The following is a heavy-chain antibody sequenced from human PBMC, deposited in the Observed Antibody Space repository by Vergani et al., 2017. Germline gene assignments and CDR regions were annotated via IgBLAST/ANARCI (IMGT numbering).Heavy chain of an antibody. J-gene: IGHJ4*02. CDR2: IYPADSDT. CDR3: ARHTTYTDS. D-gene: IGHD1-1*01. CDR1: EYSFGNYW. Sequence: EVELVQSGPEMRKPGESLKISCKGSEYSFGNYWIGWVRQMPGNGLEWIGIIYPADSDTRYSPSFQGQVTISADKSISTAFLQWDSLKASDTALYYCARHTTYTDSWGQGTLVTVSS. V-gene: IGHV5-51*01.